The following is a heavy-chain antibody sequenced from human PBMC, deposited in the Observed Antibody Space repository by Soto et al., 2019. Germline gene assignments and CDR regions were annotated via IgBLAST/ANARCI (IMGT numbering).Heavy chain of an antibody. Sequence: ASVKVSCKASGYTFTSYYMHWVRQAPGQGLEWMGWINPNSGGTNYAQKFQGWVTMTRDTSISTAYMELSRLRSDDTAVYYCARGIQDYDILTGSARGAFDIWGQGTTVTVSS. CDR1: GYTFTSYY. J-gene: IGHJ3*02. V-gene: IGHV1-2*04. D-gene: IGHD3-9*01. CDR3: ARGIQDYDILTGSARGAFDI. CDR2: INPNSGGT.